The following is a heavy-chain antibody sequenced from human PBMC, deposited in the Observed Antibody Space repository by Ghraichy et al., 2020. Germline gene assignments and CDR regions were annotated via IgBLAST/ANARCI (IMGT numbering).Heavy chain of an antibody. CDR2: ISYDGRYI. CDR3: TKALSVAARMGAPEFDY. V-gene: IGHV3-30*18. Sequence: GGSLRLSCAASGFTSSSHGIHWVRQAPGKGLEWVSAISYDGRYIYYADSVKGRLTLSRDNSKNTVYLLMNSVRPEDTAVYYCTKALSVAARMGAPEFDYWGQGTLVTVSS. J-gene: IGHJ4*02. CDR1: GFTSSSHG. D-gene: IGHD1-26*01.